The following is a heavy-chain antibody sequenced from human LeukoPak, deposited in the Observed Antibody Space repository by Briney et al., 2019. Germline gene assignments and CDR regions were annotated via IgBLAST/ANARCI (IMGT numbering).Heavy chain of an antibody. D-gene: IGHD3-10*01. Sequence: GGSLRLSCAASGFTFSSYGMHWVRQAPGKGLEWVAVISYDGSNKYYADSVKGRSTISRDNSKNTLYLQMNSLRAEDTAVYYCAKDGPYYYGSGSYYAFDIWGQGTMVTVSS. J-gene: IGHJ3*02. CDR1: GFTFSSYG. CDR3: AKDGPYYYGSGSYYAFDI. V-gene: IGHV3-30*18. CDR2: ISYDGSNK.